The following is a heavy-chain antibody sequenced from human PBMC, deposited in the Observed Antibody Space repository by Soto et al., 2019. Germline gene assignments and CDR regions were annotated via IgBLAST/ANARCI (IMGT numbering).Heavy chain of an antibody. CDR2: ISGSGGST. V-gene: IGHV3-23*01. CDR3: AKIGKRAYSSSWYDDAFDI. CDR1: GFTFSSYA. Sequence: GGSLRLSCAASGFTFSSYAMSWVRQAPGKGLEWVSAISGSGGSTYYADSVKGRFTISRDNSKNTLYLQMNSLRAEDTAVYYCAKIGKRAYSSSWYDDAFDIWGQGTMVTVSS. J-gene: IGHJ3*02. D-gene: IGHD6-13*01.